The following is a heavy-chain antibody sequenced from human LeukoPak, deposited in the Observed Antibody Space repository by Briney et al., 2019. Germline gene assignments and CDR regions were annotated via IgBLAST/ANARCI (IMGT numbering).Heavy chain of an antibody. Sequence: PGGSLRLSCAASGFTFSGYWMNWVRQAPGKGLEWVANIEQNGGEKNYVDSVRGRFTISRDNAKNSLYLEMNSLRAEDTAVYYCARGLWFGELLSRAHFGYWGQGTLVTVSS. D-gene: IGHD3-10*01. CDR2: IEQNGGEK. CDR3: ARGLWFGELLSRAHFGY. V-gene: IGHV3-7*01. CDR1: GFTFSGYW. J-gene: IGHJ4*02.